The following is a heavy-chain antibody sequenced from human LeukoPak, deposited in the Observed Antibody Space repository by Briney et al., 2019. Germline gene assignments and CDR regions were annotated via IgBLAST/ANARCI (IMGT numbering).Heavy chain of an antibody. D-gene: IGHD6-6*01. V-gene: IGHV3-66*01. CDR3: ARGSRSIAARLGLSY. J-gene: IGHJ4*02. CDR1: GFTVSSNY. CDR2: IYSGGST. Sequence: GGSLRLSCAASGFTVSSNYMSWVRQAPGKGLEWVSVIYSGGSTYYADSVKGRFTISRDNSKNTLYLQMNSLRAEDPAVYYCARGSRSIAARLGLSYWGQGTLVTVSS.